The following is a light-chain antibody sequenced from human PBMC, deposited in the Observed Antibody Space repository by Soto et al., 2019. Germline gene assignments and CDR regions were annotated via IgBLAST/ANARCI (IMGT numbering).Light chain of an antibody. V-gene: IGLV1-47*01. CDR2: RSN. CDR1: TSNSGSNY. J-gene: IGLJ1*01. Sequence: QSALTQPPSASGTPGQGVTISCSGSTSNSGSNYVYWYQQRPGTAPKLLIYRSNQRPSGVPDRFSGSKSGTSASLAISGLRSDDEADYFCATWDDSLNGFYFFGTGTRSPS. CDR3: ATWDDSLNGFYF.